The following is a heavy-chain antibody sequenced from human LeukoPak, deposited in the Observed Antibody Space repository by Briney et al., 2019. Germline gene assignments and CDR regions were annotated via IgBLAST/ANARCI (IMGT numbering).Heavy chain of an antibody. J-gene: IGHJ6*04. CDR2: IKQDGSEK. V-gene: IGHV3-7*01. CDR1: GFTFSRYW. D-gene: IGHD3-10*02. Sequence: GGSLRLSCAASGFTFSRYWMSWVRQAPGKGLEWVANIKQDGSEKYYVDSVRGRFTISRDNAKNSLYLQMNSLRAEDTAVYYCAELGITMIGGVWGKGTTVTISS. CDR3: AELGITMIGGV.